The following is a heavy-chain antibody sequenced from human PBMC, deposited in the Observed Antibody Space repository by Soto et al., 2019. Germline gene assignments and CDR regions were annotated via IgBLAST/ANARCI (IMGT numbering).Heavy chain of an antibody. D-gene: IGHD5-12*01. Sequence: PGGSLRLSCAASGFTFNSYAMSWVRQAPGKGLEWVSGISDSGGRIYYADSVKGRFTISRDNSKNTLYLQMNSLRAEDTAVYYCAKQKDIEGFDYLGQGTLATFSS. CDR3: AKQKDIEGFDY. CDR1: GFTFNSYA. CDR2: ISDSGGRI. J-gene: IGHJ4*02. V-gene: IGHV3-23*01.